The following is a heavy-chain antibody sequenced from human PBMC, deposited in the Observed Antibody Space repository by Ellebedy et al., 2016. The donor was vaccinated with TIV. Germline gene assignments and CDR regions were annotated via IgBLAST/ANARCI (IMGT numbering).Heavy chain of an antibody. CDR1: GFTFSSYA. Sequence: GESLKISCAASGFTFSSYAMHWVRQATGEGLEWVSAIGTAGDTYYPGSVKGRFTISRENAKNSLYLQMNSLRAGDTAVYYCARGHGDGNAFDIWGQGTMVTVSS. V-gene: IGHV3-13*01. J-gene: IGHJ3*02. CDR3: ARGHGDGNAFDI. CDR2: IGTAGDT. D-gene: IGHD4-17*01.